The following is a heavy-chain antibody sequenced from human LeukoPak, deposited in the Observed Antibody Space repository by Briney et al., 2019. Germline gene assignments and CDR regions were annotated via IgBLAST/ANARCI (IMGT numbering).Heavy chain of an antibody. CDR2: INLIAGLT. V-gene: IGHV1-46*01. CDR1: GYTFTDYY. D-gene: IGHD1/OR15-1a*01. CDR3: ARQQGIQYLNFDY. J-gene: IGHJ4*02. Sequence: ASVKVSCKASGYTFTDYYIHWLRQAPGEGPDWMGMINLIAGLTHLAPKFQGRVTMTRDTSTSTVHLDLTSLGFDDTAVYYFARQQGIQYLNFDYWGQGALVAVSS.